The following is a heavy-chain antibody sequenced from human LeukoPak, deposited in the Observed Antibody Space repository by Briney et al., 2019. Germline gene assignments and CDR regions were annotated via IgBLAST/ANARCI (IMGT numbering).Heavy chain of an antibody. CDR1: GGSISSGGYY. Sequence: SQTLSLTCTVSGGSISSGGYYWSWIRQHPGKGLEWIGYIYYSGSTYYNPSLKSRVTISVDTSKNQFSLKLSSVTAADTAVYYCARNDYCDSSGYYYVGAFDIWGQGTMVTVSS. CDR3: ARNDYCDSSGYYYVGAFDI. CDR2: IYYSGST. V-gene: IGHV4-31*03. J-gene: IGHJ3*02. D-gene: IGHD3-22*01.